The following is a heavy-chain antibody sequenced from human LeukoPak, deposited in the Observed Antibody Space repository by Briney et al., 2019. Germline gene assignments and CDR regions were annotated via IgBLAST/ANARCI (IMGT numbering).Heavy chain of an antibody. V-gene: IGHV4-34*01. Sequence: SETLSLTCTVSGGSISSYYWSWIRQPPGKGLEWIGEINHSGSTNYNPSLKSRVTISVDTSKNQFSLKLSSVTAADTAVYYCARPIGRGYSYGYANFDYWGQGTLVTVSS. CDR2: INHSGST. CDR1: GGSISSYY. D-gene: IGHD5-18*01. CDR3: ARPIGRGYSYGYANFDY. J-gene: IGHJ4*02.